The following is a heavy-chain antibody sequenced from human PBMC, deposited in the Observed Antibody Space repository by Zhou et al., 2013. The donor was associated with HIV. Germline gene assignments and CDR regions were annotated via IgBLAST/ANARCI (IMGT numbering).Heavy chain of an antibody. CDR2: IIPMVNQP. CDR3: ASCSASLFHGLGSLPGPS. V-gene: IGHV1-69*02. CDR1: EGTFNSYS. Sequence: QVQLVQSGAEVKKPGSSVKVSCRASEGTFNSYSINWVRQAPGQGLEWMGRIIPMVNQPNYAPKFQGRVTITADKSTNTAYIELTSLRPDDTAVYYCASCSASLFHGLGSLPGPSWGQGSLVTVSS. J-gene: IGHJ4*02. D-gene: IGHD2-2*01.